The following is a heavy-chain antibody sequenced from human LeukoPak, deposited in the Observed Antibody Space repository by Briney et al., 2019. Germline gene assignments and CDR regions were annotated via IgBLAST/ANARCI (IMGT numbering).Heavy chain of an antibody. CDR3: ARQVSGYGSGSFYFDQ. D-gene: IGHD3-10*01. V-gene: IGHV3-21*01. CDR1: GFTLSEYS. CDR2: ISTSSSHI. Sequence: PGGSLSLSCAASGFTLSEYSMNWVHQAPGKGLEWVSFISTSSSHIYYADSVKGRFTISRDNARNSVSLQMNSLRAEDTAVYYCARQVSGYGSGSFYFDQWGQGMLVTVSS. J-gene: IGHJ4*02.